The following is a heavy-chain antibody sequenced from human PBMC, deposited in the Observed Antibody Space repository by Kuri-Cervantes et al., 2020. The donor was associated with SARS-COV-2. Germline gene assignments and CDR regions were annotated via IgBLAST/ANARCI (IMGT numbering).Heavy chain of an antibody. Sequence: GGSLRLSCGASGFSFSTYPMHWVRQAPGKGLEWVALISDDETNKYYTDSVKGRFTISRDNSKNTLYLQMNSLRPEDTAVYYCARDIVGYPDYWGQGTLVTVSS. CDR1: GFSFSTYP. D-gene: IGHD6-25*01. J-gene: IGHJ4*02. CDR2: ISDDETNK. CDR3: ARDIVGYPDY. V-gene: IGHV3-30*04.